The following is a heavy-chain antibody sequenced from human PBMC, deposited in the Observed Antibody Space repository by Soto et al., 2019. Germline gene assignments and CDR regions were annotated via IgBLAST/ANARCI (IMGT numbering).Heavy chain of an antibody. CDR3: ARVSGYYDSSGSPPEYNWLDP. V-gene: IGHV4-59*01. D-gene: IGHD3-22*01. CDR2: IYYSGST. Sequence: SETLSLTCTVSGGSISSYYWSWIRQPPGKGLEWIGYIYYSGSTNYNPSLKSRVTISVDTSKNQFSLKLSSVTAADTAVYYCARVSGYYDSSGSPPEYNWLDPWGQGTLVTVSS. J-gene: IGHJ5*02. CDR1: GGSISSYY.